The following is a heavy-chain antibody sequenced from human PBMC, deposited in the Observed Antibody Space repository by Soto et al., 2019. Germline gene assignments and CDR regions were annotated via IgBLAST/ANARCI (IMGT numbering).Heavy chain of an antibody. J-gene: IGHJ6*02. CDR2: IIPIFGTA. D-gene: IGHD3-3*01. Sequence: SVKVSCKASGGTFSSYAISWVRQAPGQGLEWMGGIIPIFGTANYAQKFQGRVTITADESTSTAYMELSSLRSEDTAVYYCARDITIVGVVTQYYYYGIDVWAQGNTVTVSS. CDR1: GGTFSSYA. CDR3: ARDITIVGVVTQYYYYGIDV. V-gene: IGHV1-69*13.